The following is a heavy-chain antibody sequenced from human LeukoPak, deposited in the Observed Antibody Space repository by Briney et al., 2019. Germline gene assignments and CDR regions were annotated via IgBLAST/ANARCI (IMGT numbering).Heavy chain of an antibody. V-gene: IGHV4-61*01. CDR1: GGSISSGSYY. CDR3: ARDRGWMGYGDYYFDY. J-gene: IGHJ4*02. D-gene: IGHD4-17*01. Sequence: SETLSLTCTVSGGSISSGSYYWSWIRQPPGKGLEWIGYIYYSGSTNYNPSLKSRVTISVDTSKNQFSLKLSSVTAADTAVYYCARDRGWMGYGDYYFDYWGQGTLVTVSS. CDR2: IYYSGST.